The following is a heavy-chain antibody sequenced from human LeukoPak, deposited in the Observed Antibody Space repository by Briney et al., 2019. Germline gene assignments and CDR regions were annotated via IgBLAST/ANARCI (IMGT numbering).Heavy chain of an antibody. D-gene: IGHD3-22*01. CDR2: IRYDGSNK. J-gene: IGHJ6*03. V-gene: IGHV3-30*02. CDR1: GFTFSSYG. Sequence: GGSLRLSCAASGFTFSSYGMHWVRQAPGKGLEWVASIRYDGSNKYYADSVKGRFTISRDNSKNTLYLQMNSLRAEDTAVYYCAKDYYDSSGYYYYYYYYMDVWGKGTTVTVSS. CDR3: AKDYYDSSGYYYYYYYYMDV.